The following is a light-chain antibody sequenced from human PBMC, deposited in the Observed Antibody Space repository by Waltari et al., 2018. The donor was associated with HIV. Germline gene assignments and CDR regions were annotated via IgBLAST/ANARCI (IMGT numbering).Light chain of an antibody. V-gene: IGKV1-8*01. CDR2: DTS. J-gene: IGKJ1*01. CDR3: QHYHSDPPT. Sequence: RMTQSPSSFSASVGDSVTITSRARQGISNSLAWYQQKPGKAPKLLIYDTSTLQTGVPSRFSGGGSGTDFSLTISCLQSEDFATYYCQHYHSDPPTFGQGTKVEIK. CDR1: QGISNS.